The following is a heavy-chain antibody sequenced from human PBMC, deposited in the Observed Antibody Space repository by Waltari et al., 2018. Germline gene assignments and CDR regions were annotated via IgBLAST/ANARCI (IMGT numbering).Heavy chain of an antibody. Sequence: EVQLVESGGGLVKPGGSLRLSCVASGFTFSGFSLNWVRQAPGKGLEGVSSISSTSFTKYYADSVKGRFTISRDNAKNSLYLQMSSLRADDTAVYYCAKAHEIDGPIFDYWGQGTLVTVSS. V-gene: IGHV3-21*02. J-gene: IGHJ4*02. D-gene: IGHD3-22*01. CDR2: ISSTSFTK. CDR1: GFTFSGFS. CDR3: AKAHEIDGPIFDY.